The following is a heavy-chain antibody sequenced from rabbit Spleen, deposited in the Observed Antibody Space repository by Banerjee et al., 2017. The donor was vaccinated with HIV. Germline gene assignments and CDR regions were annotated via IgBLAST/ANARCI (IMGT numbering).Heavy chain of an antibody. CDR3: ARDPAYASSSGYNIPYL. J-gene: IGHJ4*01. CDR1: GFDFSRFG. Sequence: QEQLVESGGGLVQPQGSLTLSCKASGFDFSRFGVSWVRQAPGKGLEWIGYIDPIFGTTYYASWVNGRFTISSHNAQNTLYLQLNSLTAADTATYFCARDPAYASSSGYNIPYLWGPGTLVTVS. D-gene: IGHD1-1*01. V-gene: IGHV1S47*01. CDR2: IDPIFGTT.